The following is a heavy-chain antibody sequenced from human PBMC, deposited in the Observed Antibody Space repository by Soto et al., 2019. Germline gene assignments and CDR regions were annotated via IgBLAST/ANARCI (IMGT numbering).Heavy chain of an antibody. Sequence: ASVKVSCKASGGTFSSYAISWVRQAPGQGLEWMGGIIPISETTNYAQKFQGRVTITADESKSTAYMELSSLRSEDTAVYYCARSQGSSTSLDSYYYYYYGMDVWGQGTTVTVSS. CDR2: IIPISETT. CDR1: GGTFSSYA. CDR3: ARSQGSSTSLDSYYYYYYGMDV. V-gene: IGHV1-69*13. J-gene: IGHJ6*02. D-gene: IGHD2-2*01.